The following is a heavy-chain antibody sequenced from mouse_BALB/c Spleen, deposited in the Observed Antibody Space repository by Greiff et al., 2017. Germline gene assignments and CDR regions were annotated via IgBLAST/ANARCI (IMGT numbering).Heavy chain of an antibody. Sequence: LKESGPGILQPSQTLSLTCSFSGFSLSTSGMSVGWIRQPSGKGLEWLAHIWWNDDKYYNPALKSRLTISKDTSNNQVFLKIASVVTADTATYYCARIPMGGPFAYWGQGTLVTVSA. CDR2: IWWNDDK. J-gene: IGHJ3*01. CDR1: GFSLSTSGMS. V-gene: IGHV8-8*01. CDR3: ARIPMGGPFAY.